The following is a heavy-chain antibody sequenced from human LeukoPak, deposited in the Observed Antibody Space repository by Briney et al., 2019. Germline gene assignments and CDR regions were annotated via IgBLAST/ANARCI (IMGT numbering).Heavy chain of an antibody. Sequence: GGSLRLSCAASGFTFSSYWMHWVRQAPGKGLEWVSRINEDESIITYADSVKGRFTISRDNAKNTPYLQMNSLRAEDTAVYYCVRDLILVWAPGDDFDYWGQGTLVTVSS. V-gene: IGHV3-74*01. J-gene: IGHJ4*02. CDR3: VRDLILVWAPGDDFDY. CDR1: GFTFSSYW. D-gene: IGHD2-8*01. CDR2: INEDESII.